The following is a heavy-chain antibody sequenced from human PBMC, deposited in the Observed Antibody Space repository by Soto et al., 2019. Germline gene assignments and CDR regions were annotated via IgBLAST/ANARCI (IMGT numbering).Heavy chain of an antibody. V-gene: IGHV1-69*06. Sequence: GASVKVSCKASGGTFSSYAISWVRQAPGQGLEWMGGIIPIFGTANYAQKFQGRVTITADKSTSTAYMELSSLRSEDTAVYCCARDLAHYYDSSGYYYGNWFDPWGQGTLVTVSS. D-gene: IGHD3-22*01. J-gene: IGHJ5*02. CDR3: ARDLAHYYDSSGYYYGNWFDP. CDR2: IIPIFGTA. CDR1: GGTFSSYA.